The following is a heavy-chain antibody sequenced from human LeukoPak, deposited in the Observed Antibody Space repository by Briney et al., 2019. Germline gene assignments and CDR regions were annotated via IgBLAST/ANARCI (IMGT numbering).Heavy chain of an antibody. J-gene: IGHJ5*02. CDR3: ARDRNMATRGYNWFDP. V-gene: IGHV4-59*12. CDR2: IYYTGST. CDR1: GGSISSYY. D-gene: IGHD2/OR15-2a*01. Sequence: PSETLSLTCTVSGGSISSYYWSWIRQPPGKGLEWIGFIYYTGSTNYNPSLKSRVTISVDTSKDQFSLKLSSVTAADTAVYYCARDRNMATRGYNWFDPWGQGTLVTVSS.